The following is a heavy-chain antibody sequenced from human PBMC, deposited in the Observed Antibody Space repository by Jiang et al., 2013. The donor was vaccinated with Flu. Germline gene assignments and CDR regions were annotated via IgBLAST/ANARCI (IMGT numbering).Heavy chain of an antibody. D-gene: IGHD1-26*01. Sequence: GAEVKKPGASVKVSCKASGYTFTMYTISWVRQAPGQGPEWMGWISAYDGNTKYAQKVQGRVTMTTDTSTNTAYMELRSLRSDDTALYYCARGGWEPRDAFDFWGQGTMVSVSS. V-gene: IGHV1-18*01. J-gene: IGHJ3*01. CDR3: ARGGWEPRDAFDF. CDR1: GYTFTMYT. CDR2: ISAYDGNT.